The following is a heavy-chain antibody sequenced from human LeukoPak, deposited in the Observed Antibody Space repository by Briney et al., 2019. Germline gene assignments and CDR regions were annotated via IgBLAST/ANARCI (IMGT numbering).Heavy chain of an antibody. CDR3: ARVVGATTYYYYGMDV. CDR2: IYHSGST. V-gene: IGHV4-4*02. J-gene: IGHJ6*02. CDR1: GGPISSSNW. Sequence: SETLSLTCAVSGGPISSSNWWSWVRQPPGKGLEWIGEIYHSGSTNYNPSLKSRVTISVDKSKNQFSLKLSSVTAADTAVYYCARVVGATTYYYYGMDVWGQGTTVTVSS. D-gene: IGHD1-26*01.